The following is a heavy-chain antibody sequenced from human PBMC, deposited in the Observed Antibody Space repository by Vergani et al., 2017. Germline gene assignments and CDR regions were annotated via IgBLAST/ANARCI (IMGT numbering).Heavy chain of an antibody. Sequence: QVTLRESGPALVKPTQTLTLTCTFSGFSLSTSGMCVSWIRQPPGKALEWLALIDWDDDKYYSTSLKTRLTISKDTSKNQVVLTMTNMDPVDTATYYCARIXHDYVWGSYRYPGGAFDIWGQGTMVTVSS. J-gene: IGHJ3*02. CDR2: IDWDDDK. V-gene: IGHV2-70*01. D-gene: IGHD3-16*02. CDR1: GFSLSTSGMC. CDR3: ARIXHDYVWGSYRYPGGAFDI.